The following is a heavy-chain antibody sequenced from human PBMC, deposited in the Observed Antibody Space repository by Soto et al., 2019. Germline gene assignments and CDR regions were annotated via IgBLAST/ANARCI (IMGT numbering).Heavy chain of an antibody. CDR2: ISGSGGST. V-gene: IGHV3-23*04. D-gene: IGHD6-25*01. Sequence: EVQLVESGGGLVQPGGSLRLSCAASGFTFSSYAMSWVRQAPGKGLEWVSAISGSGGSTYYADSVKGRFTISRDNSKNTLYLQMNSLRAEDTAVYYCAKSDSGLRYYYYGMDVWGQGTTVTVSS. J-gene: IGHJ6*02. CDR1: GFTFSSYA. CDR3: AKSDSGLRYYYYGMDV.